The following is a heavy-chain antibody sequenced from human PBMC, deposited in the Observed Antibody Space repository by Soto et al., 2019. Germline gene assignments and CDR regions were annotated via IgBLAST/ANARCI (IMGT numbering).Heavy chain of an antibody. CDR3: AKASPWRQNYDFWRGYSHPYGMDV. CDR1: GFTFDDYA. D-gene: IGHD3-3*01. V-gene: IGHV3-9*01. J-gene: IGHJ6*02. CDR2: ISWNSGSI. Sequence: PGGSLRLSCAASGFTFDDYAMHWVRQAPGKGLEWVSGISWNSGSIGYADSVKGRFTISRDNAKNSLYLQMNSLRAEDTALYYCAKASPWRQNYDFWRGYSHPYGMDVWGQGTTVTVSS.